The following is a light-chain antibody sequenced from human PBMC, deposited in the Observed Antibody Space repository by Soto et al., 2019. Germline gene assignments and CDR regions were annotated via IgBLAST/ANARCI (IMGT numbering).Light chain of an antibody. J-gene: IGLJ1*01. V-gene: IGLV2-14*01. Sequence: QSALTQPASVSGSTGQSITISCTGTSSDVGGYNYVSWYQQQSGKAPKLMIHEVSNRPSGVSNRFSGSKSGNTASLTISGLQAEDEADYYCSSYTSSRAYVFGIGTKLTVL. CDR1: SSDVGGYNY. CDR2: EVS. CDR3: SSYTSSRAYV.